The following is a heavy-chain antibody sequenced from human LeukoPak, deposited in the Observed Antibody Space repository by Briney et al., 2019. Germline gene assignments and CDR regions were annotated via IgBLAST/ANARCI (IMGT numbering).Heavy chain of an antibody. D-gene: IGHD2-15*01. J-gene: IGHJ4*02. V-gene: IGHV1-2*06. CDR2: ISPNSGGT. CDR3: ARGLGYCSGGSCYIHDY. Sequence: ASVKVSCKASGYTFTGYYMHWVRQAPGQGLEWMGRISPNSGGTNYAQKFQGRVTMTRDTSISTAYMELSRLRSDDTAVYYCARGLGYCSGGSCYIHDYWGQGTLVTVSS. CDR1: GYTFTGYY.